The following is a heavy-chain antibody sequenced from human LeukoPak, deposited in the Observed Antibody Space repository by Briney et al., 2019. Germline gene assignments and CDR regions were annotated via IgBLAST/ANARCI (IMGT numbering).Heavy chain of an antibody. CDR3: AKSGGYGLIDY. Sequence: SETLSLTCTVSGASISGTAYYWGWVRQPPRKGLEWIGNIYYSGSTYYNASLQSRVTISIDTSKNQFSLRLSSVTAADTAMYFCAKSGGYGLIDYWGQGILVTVSS. J-gene: IGHJ4*02. V-gene: IGHV4-39*01. CDR2: IYYSGST. D-gene: IGHD1-26*01. CDR1: GASISGTAYY.